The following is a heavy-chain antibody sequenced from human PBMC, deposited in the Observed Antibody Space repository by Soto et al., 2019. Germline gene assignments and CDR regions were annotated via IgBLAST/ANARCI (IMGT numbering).Heavy chain of an antibody. D-gene: IGHD4-17*01. CDR1: GFTVSSYY. Sequence: GSLRLSCPASGFTVSSYYWSWIRQPPGKGLEWIGYIYYSGSTNYNPSLKSRVTISVDTSKNQFSLKLSSVTAADTAVYYCARGDDYGDYDFAFDIWGQGTMVTVSS. CDR3: ARGDDYGDYDFAFDI. V-gene: IGHV4-59*02. J-gene: IGHJ3*02. CDR2: IYYSGST.